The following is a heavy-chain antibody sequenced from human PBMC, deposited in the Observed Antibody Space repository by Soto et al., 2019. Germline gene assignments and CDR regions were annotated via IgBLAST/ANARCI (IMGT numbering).Heavy chain of an antibody. CDR3: AKRRDSSGYEFEH. Sequence: EVQLVESGGGLVQPGRSLRLSCAASGFSFDDYAMYWIRQAPGKGLEWVSGISSKSGNIDYAGSVKGRFIISRDNAKSSLYLQMSSLRAEDTAMYYCAKRRDSSGYEFEHWGQGAPVTVSA. V-gene: IGHV3-9*01. J-gene: IGHJ4*02. D-gene: IGHD3-22*01. CDR1: GFSFDDYA. CDR2: ISSKSGNI.